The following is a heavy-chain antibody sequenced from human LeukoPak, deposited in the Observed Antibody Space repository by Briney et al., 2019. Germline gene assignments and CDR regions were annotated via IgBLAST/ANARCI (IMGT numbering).Heavy chain of an antibody. J-gene: IGHJ4*02. CDR1: GFSFSNYW. CDR3: ARKGSSPRTFDY. CDR2: IKEDGSEK. D-gene: IGHD2-2*01. V-gene: IGHV3-7*01. Sequence: PGGSLRLSCAASGFSFSNYWMSWVRQAPGKGLEWVANIKEDGSEKNYVDSVKGRFTISRDNAKNSLYLQMNSLRAEDTAVYYCARKGSSPRTFDYWGQGTLVTVSS.